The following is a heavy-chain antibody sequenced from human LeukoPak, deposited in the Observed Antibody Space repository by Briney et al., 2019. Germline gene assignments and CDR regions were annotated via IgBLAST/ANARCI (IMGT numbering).Heavy chain of an antibody. D-gene: IGHD1-14*01. Sequence: GGSLRLSCAASGFGFSSYDMHWVRQAPGKGLEWVAITWLDGSATYYGDSVKGRFTISRDNSNNTLYLQMSSLRVEDTAVYYCARDLNREDFDYWGQGTLVVVSS. CDR3: ARDLNREDFDY. J-gene: IGHJ4*02. V-gene: IGHV3-33*01. CDR2: TWLDGSAT. CDR1: GFGFSSYD.